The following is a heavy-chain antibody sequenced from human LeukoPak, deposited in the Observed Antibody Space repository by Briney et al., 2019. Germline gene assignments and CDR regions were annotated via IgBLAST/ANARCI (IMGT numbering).Heavy chain of an antibody. CDR3: AKDAVVEWLKDSIRGYDAFDI. CDR2: ISGSGGST. Sequence: GGSLTISCVVSGFTFRDYGMYWVRQAPGKGLEWVSAISGSGGSTYYADSVKGRFTISRDNSKNTLYLQMNSLRAEDTAVYYCAKDAVVEWLKDSIRGYDAFDIWGQGTMVTVSS. D-gene: IGHD3-3*01. J-gene: IGHJ3*02. CDR1: GFTFRDYG. V-gene: IGHV3-23*01.